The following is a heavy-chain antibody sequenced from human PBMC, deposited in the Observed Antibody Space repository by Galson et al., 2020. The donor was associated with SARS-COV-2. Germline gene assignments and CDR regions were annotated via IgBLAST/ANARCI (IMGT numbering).Heavy chain of an antibody. Sequence: LSLTCAASGFTFSSYSMNWVRQAPGKGLEWVANINQDGSEKYYVDSVKGRFTISRDNAKNSLYLQMNSLRAEDTTLYYCTRDKGTSEYWGQGTLVTVSS. CDR1: GFTFSSYS. V-gene: IGHV3-7*01. CDR2: INQDGSEK. CDR3: TRDKGTSEY. J-gene: IGHJ4*02. D-gene: IGHD1-1*01.